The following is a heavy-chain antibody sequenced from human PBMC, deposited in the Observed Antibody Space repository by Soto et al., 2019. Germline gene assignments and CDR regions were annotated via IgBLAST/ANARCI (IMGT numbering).Heavy chain of an antibody. D-gene: IGHD4-17*01. CDR3: ARTTAVPNTLRSRYFFDY. CDR2: IVPIYRTA. J-gene: IGHJ4*02. Sequence: SVKVSCKASGGTFSSYRINWVRQAPGQGLEWVGGIVPIYRTADYAQKFQGRVTITADESARTSYMELRSLKSQDTALYYCARTTAVPNTLRSRYFFDYWGQGTLVTVSS. V-gene: IGHV1-69*13. CDR1: GGTFSSYR.